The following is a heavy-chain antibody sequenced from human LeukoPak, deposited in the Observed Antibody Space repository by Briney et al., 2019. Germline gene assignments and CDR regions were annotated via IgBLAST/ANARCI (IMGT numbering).Heavy chain of an antibody. D-gene: IGHD3-22*01. CDR1: GFTFDNYA. V-gene: IGHV3-9*01. Sequence: GGSLRLSCAASGFTFDNYAMHWVRQAPGKGLEWVSGISWNSGSIGYANSVKGRFTISRDNAKNSLYLQMNSLRAEDTALYYCAKDSNDDSSGYVDYWGQGTLVTVSS. CDR2: ISWNSGSI. J-gene: IGHJ4*02. CDR3: AKDSNDDSSGYVDY.